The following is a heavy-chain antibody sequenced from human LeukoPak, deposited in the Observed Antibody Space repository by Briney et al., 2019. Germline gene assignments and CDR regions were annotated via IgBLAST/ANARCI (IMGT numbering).Heavy chain of an antibody. Sequence: PGGSLRLSCAASRFIFGNYGVHWVRQAPGKGLELVALISYDGSNNHYADSVKDRFTISRANSKNTLYLQMSSMRAEDTAVYYCAKNYYYDSSGAFDYWGQGTLVTVSS. J-gene: IGHJ4*02. D-gene: IGHD3-22*01. CDR3: AKNYYYDSSGAFDY. CDR1: RFIFGNYG. V-gene: IGHV3-30*18. CDR2: ISYDGSNN.